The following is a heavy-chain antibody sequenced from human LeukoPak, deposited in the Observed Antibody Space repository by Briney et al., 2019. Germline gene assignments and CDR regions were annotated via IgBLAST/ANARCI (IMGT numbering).Heavy chain of an antibody. CDR1: GVSISSGSCY. J-gene: IGHJ4*02. CDR2: INHSGST. Sequence: PSETLSLTCTVSGVSISSGSCYWSWIRQPPGKGLEWIGEINHSGSTNYNPSLKSRVTISVDTSKNQFSLKLSSVTAADTAVYYCARISLWFGELSPSTLFDYWGQGTLVTVSS. CDR3: ARISLWFGELSPSTLFDY. V-gene: IGHV4-39*07. D-gene: IGHD3-10*01.